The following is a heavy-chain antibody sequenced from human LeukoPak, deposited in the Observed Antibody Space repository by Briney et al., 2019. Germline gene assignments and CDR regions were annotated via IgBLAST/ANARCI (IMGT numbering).Heavy chain of an antibody. Sequence: GGSLRLSCAASGFTFSSYSMNWVRQAPGKGLEWVSSISSSSSYIYYADSVKGRFTISRDDAKNSLYLQMNSLRAEDTAVYYCAVIAAAGPFDYWGQGTLVTVSS. D-gene: IGHD6-13*01. CDR2: ISSSSSYI. CDR3: AVIAAAGPFDY. V-gene: IGHV3-21*01. CDR1: GFTFSSYS. J-gene: IGHJ4*02.